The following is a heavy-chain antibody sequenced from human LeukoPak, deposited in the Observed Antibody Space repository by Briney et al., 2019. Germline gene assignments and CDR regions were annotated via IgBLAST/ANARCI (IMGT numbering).Heavy chain of an antibody. Sequence: SETLSLSCTVSGGSITGFFWTWIRQSPGKGLEYIGYIYYSGTTDFNPTLKSRVSMSVDTSKNQFFLNLTSVTAADTAIYYCARVGYGSGSWGWFDPWGQGTLVTVSS. D-gene: IGHD3-10*01. CDR1: GGSITGFF. V-gene: IGHV4-59*01. CDR2: IYYSGTT. CDR3: ARVGYGSGSWGWFDP. J-gene: IGHJ5*02.